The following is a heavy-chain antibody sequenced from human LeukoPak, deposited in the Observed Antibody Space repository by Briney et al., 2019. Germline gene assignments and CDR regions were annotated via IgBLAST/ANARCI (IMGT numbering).Heavy chain of an antibody. CDR2: IYPGDSDT. J-gene: IGHJ4*02. D-gene: IGHD6-13*01. CDR3: ARHPLYSSSWSDFDY. CDR1: GYSFTSYW. Sequence: GESLKISCKGSGYSFTSYWIGWVRQMPGKGLEWMGIIYPGDSDTRYSPSFQGQVTISADKSISTAYLQRSSLKASDTAMYYCARHPLYSSSWSDFDYWGQGTLVTVSS. V-gene: IGHV5-51*01.